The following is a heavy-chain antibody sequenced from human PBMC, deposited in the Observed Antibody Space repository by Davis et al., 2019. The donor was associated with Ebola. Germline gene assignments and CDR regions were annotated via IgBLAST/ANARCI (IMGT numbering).Heavy chain of an antibody. CDR2: IKSKTDGGTT. CDR1: GFTFSNAS. D-gene: IGHD6-19*01. CDR3: ARAPWLGYSSGWYRGDDY. V-gene: IGHV3-15*01. J-gene: IGHJ4*02. Sequence: GGSLRLSCAASGFTFSNASMTWVRQAPGKGLEWVGRIKSKTDGGTTDYAAPVKGRFTISRDNAKNSLYLQMNSLRAEDTAVYYCARAPWLGYSSGWYRGDDYWGQGTLVTVSS.